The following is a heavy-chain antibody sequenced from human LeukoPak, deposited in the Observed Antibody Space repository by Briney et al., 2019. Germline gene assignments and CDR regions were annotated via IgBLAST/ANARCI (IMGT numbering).Heavy chain of an antibody. D-gene: IGHD3-10*01. CDR1: GFTFSSYA. CDR3: ARSYGSGSSYSNWFDP. J-gene: IGHJ5*02. CDR2: ISYDGSNK. V-gene: IGHV3-30-3*01. Sequence: GGSLRLSCAASGFTFSSYAMHWVRQAPGKGPEWVAVISYDGSNKYYADSVKGRFTISRDNSKNTLYLQMNSLRAEDTAVYYCARSYGSGSSYSNWFDPWGQGTLVTVSS.